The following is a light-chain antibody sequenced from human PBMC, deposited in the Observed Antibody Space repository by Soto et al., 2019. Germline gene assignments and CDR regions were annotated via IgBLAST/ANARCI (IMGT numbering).Light chain of an antibody. CDR2: GAS. Sequence: EIVLTQSPATLTLSPGERATLSCRASQSVSSYLAWYQQKPGQAPRLLIYGASNRATDIPARFSGSGSGTDFTLTISSLESEYFAVYYCQQRGNWPRTFGQGTKLEI. CDR3: QQRGNWPRT. CDR1: QSVSSY. V-gene: IGKV3-11*01. J-gene: IGKJ2*01.